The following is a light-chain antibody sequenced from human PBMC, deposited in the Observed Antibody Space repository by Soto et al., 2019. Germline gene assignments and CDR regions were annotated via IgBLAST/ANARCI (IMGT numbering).Light chain of an antibody. CDR1: QSVSSN. V-gene: IGKV3-15*01. CDR3: QQYKNWLRET. J-gene: IGKJ1*01. Sequence: EIVMTQSPATLSVSPGERATLSCRASQSVSSNLAWYQQKPGQAPRLLIYGASTRATGIPARFSGSGSGTDFTLTIISLQSEDFAVYYCQQYKNWLRETFGQGTKVDI. CDR2: GAS.